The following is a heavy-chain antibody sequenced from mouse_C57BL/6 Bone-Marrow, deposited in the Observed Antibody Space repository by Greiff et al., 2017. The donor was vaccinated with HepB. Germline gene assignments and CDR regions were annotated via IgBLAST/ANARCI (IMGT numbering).Heavy chain of an antibody. V-gene: IGHV5-4*01. J-gene: IGHJ3*01. CDR3: ARDRNYYGNRGFAF. CDR2: ISDGGSNT. Sequence: EVQLQESGGGLVKPGGSLTLSCAASGFTFTSYGMPWVRQTPEKRLEWVATISDGGSNTYYPDNVTGRFSITRDNAKNNLYLKMSHLKSEDTAMYYCARDRNYYGNRGFAFWDRGTLVTVTA. D-gene: IGHD1-1*01. CDR1: GFTFTSYG.